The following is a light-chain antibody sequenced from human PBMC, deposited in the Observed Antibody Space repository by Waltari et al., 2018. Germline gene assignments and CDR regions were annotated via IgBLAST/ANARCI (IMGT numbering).Light chain of an antibody. CDR3: HQYGGSPHT. J-gene: IGKJ2*01. Sequence: EIVLTQSPGTLSLSPGERATLSCRASQSVSSSYLAWNQQKPGQAPRLLIYGSSTRATGIPDRFSGSGSGTDVTLTISRLEPEDFAVYYCHQYGGSPHTFGQGTKLEIK. CDR1: QSVSSSY. CDR2: GSS. V-gene: IGKV3-20*01.